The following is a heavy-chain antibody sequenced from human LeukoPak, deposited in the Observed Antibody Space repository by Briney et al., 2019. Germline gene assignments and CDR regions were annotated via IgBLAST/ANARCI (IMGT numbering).Heavy chain of an antibody. D-gene: IGHD3-3*01. CDR2: IYTSGST. J-gene: IGHJ4*02. CDR1: GGSISSYY. V-gene: IGHV4-4*07. Sequence: SETLSLTCTVSGGSISSYYWSWIRQPAGKGLEWIGRIYTSGSTNYNPSLKSRVTMSVDTSKNQFSLKLSSVTAADMAVYYCARDLRSGYYIHYFDYWGQGTLVTVSS. CDR3: ARDLRSGYYIHYFDY.